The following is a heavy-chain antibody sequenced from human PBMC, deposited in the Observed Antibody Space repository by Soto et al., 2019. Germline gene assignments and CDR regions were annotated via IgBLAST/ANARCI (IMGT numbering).Heavy chain of an antibody. D-gene: IGHD6-13*01. CDR2: ISYDGGDK. CDR3: ARDLSTGAADYYFDY. CDR1: GFTFNNFA. J-gene: IGHJ4*02. V-gene: IGHV3-30*03. Sequence: GGSLRLSCAASGFTFNNFAMHWVRQAPGKGLEWVAVISYDGGDKYYADSVKGRFTTSRDNSKNTLYLQMNGLRAEDTAVYYCARDLSTGAADYYFDYWGQGALVTVSS.